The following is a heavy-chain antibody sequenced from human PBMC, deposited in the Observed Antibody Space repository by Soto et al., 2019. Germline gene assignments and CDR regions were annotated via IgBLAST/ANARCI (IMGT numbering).Heavy chain of an antibody. CDR2: IYYTGTT. CDR1: GVSISSSTYH. Sequence: PTETLSLTCTVSGVSISSSTYHWAWIRQPPGKGLEWIASIYYTGTTYYSPSLKSRVTISVDTSKNHFSLKLSSVTAADTAVYYCSRERESASEHWGQGTLVTVSS. V-gene: IGHV4-39*02. CDR3: SRERESASEH. J-gene: IGHJ4*02.